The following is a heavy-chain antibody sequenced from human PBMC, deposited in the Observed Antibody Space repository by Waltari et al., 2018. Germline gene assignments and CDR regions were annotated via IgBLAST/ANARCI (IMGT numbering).Heavy chain of an antibody. CDR3: ARNANSYGYEGAFDI. Sequence: QVQLVQSGAEVKKPGSSVKVSCKASGGTFSSYATSWVRQAPGHGLEWMGGIIPIFGTANYAKKFQGRVTITADESTSTAYMELSSLRSEDTAVYYCARNANSYGYEGAFDIWGQGTMVTVSS. D-gene: IGHD5-18*01. V-gene: IGHV1-69*12. CDR2: IIPIFGTA. CDR1: GGTFSSYA. J-gene: IGHJ3*02.